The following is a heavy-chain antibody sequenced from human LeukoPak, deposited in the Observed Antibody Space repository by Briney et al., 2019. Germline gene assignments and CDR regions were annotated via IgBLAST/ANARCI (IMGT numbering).Heavy chain of an antibody. CDR1: GYTFTSYG. Sequence: ASVKVSCKASGYTFTSYGISWVRQAPGQGLEWMGWISAYNGNTNYAQKLQGRVTTTTDTSTSTAYMELRSLRSDDTAVYYCARGYCSSTSCRGGFYYYMDVWGKGTTVTVSS. D-gene: IGHD2-2*01. CDR3: ARGYCSSTSCRGGFYYYMDV. CDR2: ISAYNGNT. J-gene: IGHJ6*03. V-gene: IGHV1-18*01.